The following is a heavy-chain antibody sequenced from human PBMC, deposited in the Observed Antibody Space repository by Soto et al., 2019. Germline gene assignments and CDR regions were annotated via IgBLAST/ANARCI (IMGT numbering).Heavy chain of an antibody. CDR2: IYPGDSDT. V-gene: IGHV5-51*01. D-gene: IGHD6-13*01. CDR3: ASTSIAAAGKDYNWFDP. Sequence: GESLKISGKGSGYSVTSYWMGWVRQMPGKGLEWMGIIYPGDSDTRYSPSFQGQVTISADKSISTAYLQWSSLKASDTAMYYCASTSIAAAGKDYNWFDPWGQGTLVTVSS. CDR1: GYSVTSYW. J-gene: IGHJ5*02.